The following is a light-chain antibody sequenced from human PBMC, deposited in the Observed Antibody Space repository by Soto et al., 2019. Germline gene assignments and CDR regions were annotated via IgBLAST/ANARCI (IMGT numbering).Light chain of an antibody. CDR2: DAS. V-gene: IGKV3-11*01. CDR1: QSVKTY. J-gene: IGKJ4*01. Sequence: ETVLTQSPATLSSSPGERATLSCRASQSVKTYLAWYQQKPGQVPRLLIYDASNRATGIPARFSGSGSGTDFTLTISSLAPEDFAVYYCQSRSSWPPVLTFGGGTKVEIK. CDR3: QSRSSWPPVLT.